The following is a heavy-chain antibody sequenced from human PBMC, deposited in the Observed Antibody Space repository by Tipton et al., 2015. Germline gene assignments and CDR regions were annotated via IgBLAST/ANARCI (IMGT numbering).Heavy chain of an antibody. V-gene: IGHV3-30*07. D-gene: IGHD5-18*01. Sequence: SLRLSCTPSGFTFITYAMHWVRQAPGKGLEWVAVISFDDNNQYYADSVKGRFTISRDNAKNSLYVQMNSLRAEDTALYFCVRGYRRYFDSWGQGTLVTVSS. CDR1: GFTFITYA. CDR2: ISFDDNNQ. CDR3: VRGYRRYFDS. J-gene: IGHJ4*02.